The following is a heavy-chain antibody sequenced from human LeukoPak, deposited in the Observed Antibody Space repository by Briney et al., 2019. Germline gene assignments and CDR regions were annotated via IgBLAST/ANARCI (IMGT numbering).Heavy chain of an antibody. CDR2: VNRDGSET. CDR1: GFALSSHW. J-gene: IGHJ6*02. CDR3: ARNNGMDV. Sequence: GGPLRLSCAASGFALSSHWMTWVRQVPGRGPEWVANVNRDGSETYYLDSVKGRFTISKDNAKNSLYLQMNSLRAEDTALYHCARNNGMDVWGQGTTVIVSS. V-gene: IGHV3-7*03.